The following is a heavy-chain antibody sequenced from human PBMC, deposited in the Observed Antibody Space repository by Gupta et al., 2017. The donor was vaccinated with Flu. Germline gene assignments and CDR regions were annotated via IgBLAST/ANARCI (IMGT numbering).Heavy chain of an antibody. CDR2: IDYRGTT. Sequence: QLQLQESGPGLVKPSETLSLTCTVSGASISSRIYYLAWIRQPPGKGLEWIATIDYRGTTYYGPSLRSRVTLSVDTSESQFSLRLSSVTATDTAVYFCARVLVGTTFGNCLDYWGQGILVTVSS. J-gene: IGHJ4*02. V-gene: IGHV4-39*01. CDR1: GASISSRIYY. CDR3: ARVLVGTTFGNCLDY. D-gene: IGHD3-3*01.